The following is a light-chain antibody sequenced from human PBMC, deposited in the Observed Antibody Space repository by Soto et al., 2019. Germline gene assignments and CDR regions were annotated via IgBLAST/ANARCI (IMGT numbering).Light chain of an antibody. Sequence: EIVLTQSPAPLSLSPGERATLSCRASQSVSSYLAWYQQKPGQAPRLLIYDASNRATGIPARFSGSGSGTDFTLTISSLEPEDFAVYYCQQRSNWPSLGGGTKVDIK. J-gene: IGKJ4*01. CDR3: QQRSNWPS. CDR1: QSVSSY. V-gene: IGKV3-11*01. CDR2: DAS.